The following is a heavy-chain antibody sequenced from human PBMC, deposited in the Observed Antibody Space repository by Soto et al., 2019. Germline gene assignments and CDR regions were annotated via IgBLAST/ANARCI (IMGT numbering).Heavy chain of an antibody. CDR2: IFSSGST. CDR3: AREGSYTAYNFAHGIQLASFVF. V-gene: IGHV4-4*07. J-gene: IGHJ4*02. D-gene: IGHD5-18*01. CDR1: GGSTNTFY. Sequence: SETLSLTCTVSGGSTNTFYWSSVRQPAGKGLEWIGRIFSSGSTSFNPSLESRVAMSVDTSKNHFSLNLSSVTAADMAVYYCAREGSYTAYNFAHGIQLASFVFWGQGALETVSS.